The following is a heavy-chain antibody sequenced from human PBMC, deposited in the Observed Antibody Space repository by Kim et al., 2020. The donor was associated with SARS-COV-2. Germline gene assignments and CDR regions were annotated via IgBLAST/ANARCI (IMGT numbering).Heavy chain of an antibody. CDR3: ARIRGRQWLHEGAFYY. V-gene: IGHV2-70*01. J-gene: IGHJ4*02. CDR2: IVWDDDK. Sequence: SGPTLVNPTQTLTLTCTFSGFSLSTSGMCVSWIRQPPGKALEWLALIVWDDDKYYITSLKTRLTISKHTSKNQVVLTMTNMDPVDTATYYCARIRGRQWLHEGAFYYWGPGALVTVSS. D-gene: IGHD6-19*01. CDR1: GFSLSTSGMC.